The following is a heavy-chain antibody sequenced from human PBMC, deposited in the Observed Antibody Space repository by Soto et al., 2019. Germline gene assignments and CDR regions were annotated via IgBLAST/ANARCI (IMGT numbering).Heavy chain of an antibody. J-gene: IGHJ4*02. Sequence: SETLSLTCSVSSVSVSSSRYQWIWFRQPPGKGLEWIGTIYNGGDTHYNPSLESRVIISVDTSKNQFSVKLSSVTAADTAVYYCARNYYDGSGYFYWGQGTLVTVS. D-gene: IGHD3-22*01. CDR2: IYNGGDT. CDR1: SVSVSSSRYQ. CDR3: ARNYYDGSGYFY. V-gene: IGHV4-39*01.